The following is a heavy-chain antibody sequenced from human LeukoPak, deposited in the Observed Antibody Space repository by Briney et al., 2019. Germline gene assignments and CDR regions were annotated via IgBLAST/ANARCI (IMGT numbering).Heavy chain of an antibody. CDR3: ARGHSSGYYQGGGWFDP. D-gene: IGHD3-22*01. J-gene: IGHJ5*02. V-gene: IGHV4-38-2*02. CDR2: IYHSGST. Sequence: SETLSLTCTVCGYSISSGYYWGWVRQPPGKGLEWIGNIYHSGSTYYNPSLKSRVTISLDTSKNQFSLKLRSVTAADTAVYYCARGHSSGYYQGGGWFDPWGQGTLVTVSS. CDR1: GYSISSGYY.